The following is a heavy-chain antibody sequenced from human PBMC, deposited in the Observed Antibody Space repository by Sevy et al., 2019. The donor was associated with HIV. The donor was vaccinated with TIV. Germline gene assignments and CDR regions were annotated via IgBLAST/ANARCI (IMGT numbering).Heavy chain of an antibody. D-gene: IGHD1-26*01. CDR2: ITGSSDYI. CDR3: AKWDADRRWYFDY. Sequence: GGSLRLSCAASGFTFSSYGMHWVRQAPGKGLEWVSSITGSSDYIYYADSMKGRFTISRDNAKNSLYLRMNSLKTEDTAVYYCAKWDADRRWYFDYWGQGILVTVYS. V-gene: IGHV3-21*06. J-gene: IGHJ4*02. CDR1: GFTFSSYG.